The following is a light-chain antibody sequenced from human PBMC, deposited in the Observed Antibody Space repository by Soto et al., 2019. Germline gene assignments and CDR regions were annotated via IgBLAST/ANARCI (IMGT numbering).Light chain of an antibody. CDR1: SSDVGGYNY. J-gene: IGLJ1*01. Sequence: QSALTQPASVSGSPGQSITISCTGTSSDVGGYNYVSWYQQHPGKAPKIIIYEVTNRPSGVSNRFSGSKSDNTASLTISGLQPEADADYYCNSFTNRVTGNYIFGAGTKLTVL. CDR2: EVT. V-gene: IGLV2-14*01. CDR3: NSFTNRVTGNYI.